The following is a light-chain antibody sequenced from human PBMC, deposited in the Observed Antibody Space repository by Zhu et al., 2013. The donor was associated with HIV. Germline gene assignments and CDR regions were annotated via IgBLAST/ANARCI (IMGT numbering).Light chain of an antibody. Sequence: EIVLTQSPGTPSLSPGERATLSCRASQSVGRNYLAWYQQRPGQAPRLLVYDASSRATGIPDRFSGSVSGTDFTLTISRLEPEDFAVYYCQQYAASPLTFGGGTKVEIK. CDR2: DAS. V-gene: IGKV3-20*01. CDR3: QQYAASPLT. J-gene: IGKJ4*01. CDR1: QSVGRNY.